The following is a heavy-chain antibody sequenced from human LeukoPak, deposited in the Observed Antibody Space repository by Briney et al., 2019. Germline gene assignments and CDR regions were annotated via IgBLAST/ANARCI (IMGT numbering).Heavy chain of an antibody. CDR1: GFTFSDYF. Sequence: PGGSLRLSCAASGFTFSDYFMSWLRQAPGKGLEWISYISSGGHTIYYADSVKGRFTISRDNAKNSLYLQMNSLRAEDTAVYYCARLAAYSYGPVDSWGQGTLVTVSS. D-gene: IGHD5-18*01. CDR3: ARLAAYSYGPVDS. V-gene: IGHV3-11*01. CDR2: ISSGGHTI. J-gene: IGHJ4*02.